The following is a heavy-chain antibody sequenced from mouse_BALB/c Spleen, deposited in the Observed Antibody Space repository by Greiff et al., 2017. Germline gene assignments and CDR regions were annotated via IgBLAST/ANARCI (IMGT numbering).Heavy chain of an antibody. CDR1: GFTFSSYT. Sequence: DVKLVESGGGLVKPGGSLKLSCAASGFTFSSYTMSWVRQTPEKRLEWVATISSGGSYTYYPDSVKGRFTISRDNAKNTLYLQMSSLKSEDTAMYYCTRDLNDYDGFAYWGQGTLVTVSA. CDR3: TRDLNDYDGFAY. CDR2: ISSGGSYT. J-gene: IGHJ3*01. V-gene: IGHV5-6-4*01. D-gene: IGHD2-4*01.